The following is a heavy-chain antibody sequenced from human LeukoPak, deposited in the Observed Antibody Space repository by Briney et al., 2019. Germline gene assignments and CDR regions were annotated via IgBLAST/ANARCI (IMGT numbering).Heavy chain of an antibody. V-gene: IGHV4-4*07. Sequence: SETLSLTCTVSGGSLSSYYWSWIRQPAGKGLEWIGRIYTSGSTNYNPSLKSRVTMSVDTSKNQFSLKLSSVTAADTAVYYCARDVYCSSTSCYDLGNWFDPWGQGTLVTVSP. CDR2: IYTSGST. D-gene: IGHD2-2*01. CDR1: GGSLSSYY. J-gene: IGHJ5*02. CDR3: ARDVYCSSTSCYDLGNWFDP.